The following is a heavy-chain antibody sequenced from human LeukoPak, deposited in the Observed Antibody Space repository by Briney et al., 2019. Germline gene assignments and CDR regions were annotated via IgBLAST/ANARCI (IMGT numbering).Heavy chain of an antibody. CDR1: GFTFSRYW. V-gene: IGHV3-7*01. D-gene: IGHD2-2*01. CDR3: ARVRCSSNSCFPDS. J-gene: IGHJ4*02. Sequence: GGSLRLSCAASGFTFSRYWMSWVRQAPGKGLEWVANIKQDGSDKYYVDSVKGRFTISRDNAKNSLFLQMYSLRAEDTPVYYCARVRCSSNSCFPDSWGQGTLVTVSS. CDR2: IKQDGSDK.